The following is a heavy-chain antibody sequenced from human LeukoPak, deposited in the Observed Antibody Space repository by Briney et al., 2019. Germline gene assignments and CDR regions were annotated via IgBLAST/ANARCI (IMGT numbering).Heavy chain of an antibody. D-gene: IGHD1-26*01. V-gene: IGHV3-9*03. J-gene: IGHJ3*02. CDR2: ISWNSGSI. CDR3: AKDMGRGSSADAFDI. Sequence: PGGSLRLSCAASGFTFDDYAMHWVRQAPGKGLEWVSGISWNSGSIGYADSVKGRFTISRDNAKNSLYLQMNSLRAEDMALYYCAKDMGRGSSADAFDIWAQGTMVTVSS. CDR1: GFTFDDYA.